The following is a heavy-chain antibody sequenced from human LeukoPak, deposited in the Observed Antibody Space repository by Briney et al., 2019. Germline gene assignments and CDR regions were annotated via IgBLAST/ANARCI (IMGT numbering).Heavy chain of an antibody. CDR1: GGSISSYY. CDR2: IYYSGST. D-gene: IGHD6-13*01. V-gene: IGHV4-59*01. J-gene: IGHJ6*02. Sequence: SETLSLTCTVSGGSISSYYWSWIRQPPGKGLEWIGYIYYSGSTNYNPSLKSRVTISVDTSKNQFSLKLSSVTAADTAVYYCGRVLAGAGPDYYYYYYGMDVWGQGTTVTVPS. CDR3: GRVLAGAGPDYYYYYYGMDV.